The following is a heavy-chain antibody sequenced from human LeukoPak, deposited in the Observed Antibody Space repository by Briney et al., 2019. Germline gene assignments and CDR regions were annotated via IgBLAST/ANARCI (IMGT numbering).Heavy chain of an antibody. J-gene: IGHJ5*02. CDR1: GGSISSSSYY. V-gene: IGHV4-39*01. CDR3: ARLVPPGWFDP. Sequence: SETLSLTCTVTGGSISSSSYYWGWIRQPPGKGLEWIANTYYSGNTYYNVSLKSRVTISVDTSKNQFSLKLTSVTAADTAVYYCARLVPPGWFDPWGQGTLVTVSS. CDR2: TYYSGNT.